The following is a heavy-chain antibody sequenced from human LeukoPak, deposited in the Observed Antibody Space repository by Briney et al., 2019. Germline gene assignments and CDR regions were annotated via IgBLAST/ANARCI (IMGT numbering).Heavy chain of an antibody. CDR1: GFTFSSYW. CDR2: IKQDGSEK. J-gene: IGHJ6*02. CDR3: ARELGATPFYYYGMDV. V-gene: IGHV3-7*01. Sequence: GGSLRLSCAASGFTFSSYWMSWVRQAPGKGLERVANIKQDGSEKYYVDSVKGRFTISRDNAKNSLYLQMNSLRAEDTAVYYCARELGATPFYYYGMDVWGQGTTVTVSS. D-gene: IGHD1-26*01.